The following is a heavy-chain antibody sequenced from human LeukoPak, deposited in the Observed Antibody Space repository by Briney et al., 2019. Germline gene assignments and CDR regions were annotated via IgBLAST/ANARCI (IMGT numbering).Heavy chain of an antibody. CDR1: GFTFSSYA. CDR2: ISGSGGST. D-gene: IGHD3-22*01. V-gene: IGHV3-23*01. CDR3: AKSAIVVVITPSAFDI. Sequence: GGSLRLSCAASGFTFSSYAMSWVRQAPGKGLEWVSAISGSGGSTYYAGSVKGRFTIPRDNSKNTLYLQMNSLRAEDTAVYYCAKSAIVVVITPSAFDIWGQGTMVTVSS. J-gene: IGHJ3*02.